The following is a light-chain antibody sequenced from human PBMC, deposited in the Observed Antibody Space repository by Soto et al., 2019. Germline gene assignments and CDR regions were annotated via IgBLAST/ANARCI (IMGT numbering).Light chain of an antibody. J-gene: IGLJ1*01. Sequence: QSALTQPASVSGSPGQSISISCTGSSSDVGAYNYVAWYQQKPGKAPKLLIHEVDHRPSGISHRFSGSKSGNTASLTISGLQTEDEADYYCSSYTSNRGVFGTGTKLTVL. CDR2: EVD. CDR1: SSDVGAYNY. CDR3: SSYTSNRGV. V-gene: IGLV2-14*01.